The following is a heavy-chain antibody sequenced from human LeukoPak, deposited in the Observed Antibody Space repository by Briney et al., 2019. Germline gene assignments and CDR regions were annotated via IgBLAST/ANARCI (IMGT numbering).Heavy chain of an antibody. CDR3: ARASSCSGGSCYSKRFDFDY. CDR2: INTNTGNP. Sequence: ASVKVSCKASGYTFTSYAMNWVRQAPGQGLEWMGWINTNTGNPTYAQGFTGRFVFSLDTSVSTAYLQISSLKAEDTAVYYCARASSCSGGSCYSKRFDFDYWGQGTLVTVSS. V-gene: IGHV7-4-1*02. J-gene: IGHJ4*02. CDR1: GYTFTSYA. D-gene: IGHD2-15*01.